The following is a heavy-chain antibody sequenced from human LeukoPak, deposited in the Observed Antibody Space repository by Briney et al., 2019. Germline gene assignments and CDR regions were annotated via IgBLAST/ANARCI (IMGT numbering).Heavy chain of an antibody. V-gene: IGHV1-46*01. J-gene: IGHJ5*02. CDR1: GYTFTSYY. CDR3: ARDYWGSYNWFDP. CDR2: VHPNDGST. D-gene: IGHD2-8*02. Sequence: ASVKVSCKASGYTFTSYYMHWVRQAPGQGLEWMGLVHPNDGSTRYAQKFQGRVTMTRDTSTTTVYMELSSLTSEDTAMYYCARDYWGSYNWFDPWGQGTLVTVSS.